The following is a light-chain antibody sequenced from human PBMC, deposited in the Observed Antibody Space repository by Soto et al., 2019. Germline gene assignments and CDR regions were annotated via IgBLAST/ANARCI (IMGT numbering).Light chain of an antibody. Sequence: QSVLTQPPSVSAAPGQTVTISCSGSSSNIGSNYVSWYQLLPGAAPKLLIYENYERPSGIPGRFSGSKSGTSATLGITGLQTGDEADYYCGAWDNSLTGGVFGGGTKLTVL. CDR1: SSNIGSNY. CDR3: GAWDNSLTGGV. CDR2: ENY. J-gene: IGLJ2*01. V-gene: IGLV1-51*02.